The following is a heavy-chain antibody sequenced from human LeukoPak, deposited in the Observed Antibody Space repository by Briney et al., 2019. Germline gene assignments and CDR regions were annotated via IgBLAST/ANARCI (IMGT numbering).Heavy chain of an antibody. CDR1: GGSISSYY. V-gene: IGHV4-4*07. CDR3: ARVNVVVVAAVAVGNSWFDP. J-gene: IGHJ5*02. CDR2: ICTSGST. D-gene: IGHD2-15*01. Sequence: PSETLSLTCTVSGGSISSYYWSWMRQPAGKGLEWIGRICTSGSTNYNPSLKSRVTMSVDTSKNQFSLKLSSVTAADTAAYYCARVNVVVVAAVAVGNSWFDPWGQGTLVTVSS.